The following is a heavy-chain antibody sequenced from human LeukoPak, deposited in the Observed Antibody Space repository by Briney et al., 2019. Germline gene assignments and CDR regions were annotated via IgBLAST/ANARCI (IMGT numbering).Heavy chain of an antibody. CDR2: IYYSGSS. V-gene: IGHV4-59*01. Sequence: SETLFPTCTVSGGSINSSYWSWIRQPPGKGLEWIGYIYYSGSSNYNPSLKSRVTISVDTSKNQFSLKLSSVTAADSAVYYCARTFNSIYGMDVRGAGYTVTVSS. J-gene: IGHJ6*04. CDR3: ARTFNSIYGMDV. CDR1: GGSINSSY. D-gene: IGHD2-21*01.